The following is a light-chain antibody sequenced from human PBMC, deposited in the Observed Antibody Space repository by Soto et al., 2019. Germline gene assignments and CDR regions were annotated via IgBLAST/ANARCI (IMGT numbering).Light chain of an antibody. CDR1: QTISTY. CDR2: AAS. CDR3: QQSHGIPYT. Sequence: DIQMTQSPSSLSASVGDRVTITCRASQTISTYLNWYQHEPGKAPKLLIYAASSLQSGVPSRFSGSGSGTDFTLTISSLQPEDFAAYYCQQSHGIPYTFGQGTKLEIK. J-gene: IGKJ2*01. V-gene: IGKV1-39*01.